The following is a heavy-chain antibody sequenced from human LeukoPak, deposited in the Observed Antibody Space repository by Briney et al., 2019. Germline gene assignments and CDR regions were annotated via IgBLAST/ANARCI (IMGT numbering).Heavy chain of an antibody. D-gene: IGHD5-24*01. Sequence: GGSLRLSCAASGFTFSTYWMHWVRQAPGKGLVWVSLINSAGSNTTYADSVKGRFTISRDNAKNTLSLQMHSLRAEDTAVYYCARDGYSYFDFWGLGTLVTVSS. CDR3: ARDGYSYFDF. J-gene: IGHJ4*02. CDR2: INSAGSNT. CDR1: GFTFSTYW. V-gene: IGHV3-74*01.